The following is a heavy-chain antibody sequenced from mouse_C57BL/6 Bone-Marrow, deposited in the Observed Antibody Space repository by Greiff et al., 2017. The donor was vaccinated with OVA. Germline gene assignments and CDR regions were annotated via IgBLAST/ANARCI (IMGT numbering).Heavy chain of an antibody. J-gene: IGHJ2*01. D-gene: IGHD1-1*01. CDR3: ARDYGSSYVGY. Sequence: EVQLQQSGPVLVKPGASVKMSCKASGYTFTDYYMNWVKQSHGKSLEWIGVINPYNGGTSYNQKFKGKATLTVDKSSSTAYMELNSLTSEDSAVYYCARDYGSSYVGYWGQGTTLTVSS. CDR2: INPYNGGT. CDR1: GYTFTDYY. V-gene: IGHV1-19*01.